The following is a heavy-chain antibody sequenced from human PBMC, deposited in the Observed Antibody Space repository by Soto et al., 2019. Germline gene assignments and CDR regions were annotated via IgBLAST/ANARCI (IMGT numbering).Heavy chain of an antibody. CDR2: IIPIFGTA. V-gene: IGHV1-69*12. D-gene: IGHD2-2*01. J-gene: IGHJ6*02. CDR1: GGTFSSYA. CDR3: ARRTAAGQSYGMDV. Sequence: QVQLVQSGAEVKKPGSSVKVSCKASGGTFSSYAISWVXXXXXXXXXWMGGIIPIFGTANYAQKFQGRVTITADESTSTAYMELSSLRSEDTAVYYCARRTAAGQSYGMDVWGQGTTVTVSS.